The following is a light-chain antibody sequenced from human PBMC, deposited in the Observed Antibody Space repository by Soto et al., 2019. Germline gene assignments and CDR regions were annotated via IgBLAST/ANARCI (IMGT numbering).Light chain of an antibody. Sequence: DVVMTQSPLSLPVTLGQPASISCRSSQSIVFSDGNAYLSWFQQRPGQSPRRLIYRASNRDSGVPDRFSGSGSGPDFTLQIDRVEAEDVGIYYCMQGTHWPPTFGRGTRVEIK. CDR3: MQGTHWPPT. V-gene: IGKV2-30*01. J-gene: IGKJ1*01. CDR1: QSIVFSDGNAY. CDR2: RAS.